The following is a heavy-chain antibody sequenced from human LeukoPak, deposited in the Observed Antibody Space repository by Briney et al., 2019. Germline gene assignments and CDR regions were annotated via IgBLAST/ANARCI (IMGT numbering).Heavy chain of an antibody. Sequence: GGSLRLSCAASGFTFSSYWMSWVRQAPGKGLEWVANIKQDGSEKYYVDSVKGRFTISRDNAKNSLYLQMNSLRAEDTAVYYCARDDKETYYYYGMDVWGQGTTVTVSS. J-gene: IGHJ6*02. CDR3: ARDDKETYYYYGMDV. V-gene: IGHV3-7*01. CDR2: IKQDGSEK. CDR1: GFTFSSYW.